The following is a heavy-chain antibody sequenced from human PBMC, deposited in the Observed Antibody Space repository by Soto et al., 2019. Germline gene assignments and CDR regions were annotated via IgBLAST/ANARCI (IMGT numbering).Heavy chain of an antibody. CDR2: IYYSGST. CDR3: ARVLSGSYFGGPYDAFDI. CDR1: GGSVSSGSYY. Sequence: PSETLSLTCTVSGGSVSSGSYYWIWIRHPPGKGLEWIGYIYYSGSTNYNPSLKSRVTISVDTSKNQFSLKLSSVTAADTAVYYCARVLSGSYFGGPYDAFDIWGQGTMVTVSS. V-gene: IGHV4-61*01. D-gene: IGHD1-26*01. J-gene: IGHJ3*02.